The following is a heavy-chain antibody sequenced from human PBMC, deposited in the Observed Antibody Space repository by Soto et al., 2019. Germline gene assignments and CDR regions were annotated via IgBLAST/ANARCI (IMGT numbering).Heavy chain of an antibody. CDR3: AKDLRQWLIGGFDY. Sequence: GGSLRLSCAASGFTFSSYAMHWVRQAPGKGLEWVALIWYGGSSKYYTDSVKGRFTISRDNSKNTLYLQMDSLRAEDTAVYYCAKDLRQWLIGGFDYWGQGALVTVSS. CDR2: IWYGGSSK. CDR1: GFTFSSYA. J-gene: IGHJ4*02. V-gene: IGHV3-33*06. D-gene: IGHD6-19*01.